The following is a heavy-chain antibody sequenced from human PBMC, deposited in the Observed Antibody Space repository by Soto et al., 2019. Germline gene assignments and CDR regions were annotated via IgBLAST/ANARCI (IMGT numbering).Heavy chain of an antibody. Sequence: GGSLRLSCAASGFTFSSYAMSWVRQAPGKGLEWVAAISGTGGAAYYADSVKGRFTTSRDNSRNTLFLQMNSLRVDDTAIYHCAKPEEVVRGFDFWGLGTLVTVSS. V-gene: IGHV3-23*01. CDR1: GFTFSSYA. CDR2: ISGTGGAA. J-gene: IGHJ4*02. D-gene: IGHD3-10*01. CDR3: AKPEEVVRGFDF.